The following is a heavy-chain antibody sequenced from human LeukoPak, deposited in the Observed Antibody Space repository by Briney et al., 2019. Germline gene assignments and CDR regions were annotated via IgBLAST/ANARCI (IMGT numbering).Heavy chain of an antibody. V-gene: IGHV4-4*08. CDR3: ARSYGSGNYSPFF. J-gene: IGHJ4*02. CDR2: ISPGGNT. D-gene: IGHD3-10*01. CDR1: PGSITNYY. Sequence: SKTLFLTCTVSPGSITNYYYNWIRQPPGKRLEWIGYISPGGNTNYNPSLESRVTISVDTSKNQVSLKLISGTAADSAIYYCARSYGSGNYSPFFWGQGTLVTVSS.